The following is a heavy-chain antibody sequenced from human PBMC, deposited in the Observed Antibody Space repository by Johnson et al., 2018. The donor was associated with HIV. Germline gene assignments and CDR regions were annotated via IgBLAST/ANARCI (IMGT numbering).Heavy chain of an antibody. V-gene: IGHV3-NL1*01. J-gene: IGHJ3*02. CDR2: ITCRGSST. Sequence: QVQLVESGGGVVQPGGSLRLSCAASGFTFSSYAMSWVRQAPGKGLEWVAVITCRGSSTYYADSVKGRFTISRDNSKNTMYLQMSSLRTEDTAVYYCAKDRRTITYMVVGNDAFDIWGQGTMVTVSS. CDR1: GFTFSSYA. D-gene: IGHD2-15*01. CDR3: AKDRRTITYMVVGNDAFDI.